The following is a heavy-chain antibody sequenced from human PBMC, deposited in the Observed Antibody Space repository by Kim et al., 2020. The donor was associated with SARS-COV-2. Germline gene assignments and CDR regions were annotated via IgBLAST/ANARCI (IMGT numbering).Heavy chain of an antibody. J-gene: IGHJ6*02. Sequence: GGSLRLSCAASGFTFSSYGMHWVRQAPGKGLEWVAVISYDGSNKYYADSVKGRFTISRDNSKNTLYLQMNSLRAEDTAVYYCASSVPYYYGMDVWGQGTT. CDR1: GFTFSSYG. V-gene: IGHV3-33*05. CDR3: ASSVPYYYGMDV. CDR2: ISYDGSNK. D-gene: IGHD3-10*02.